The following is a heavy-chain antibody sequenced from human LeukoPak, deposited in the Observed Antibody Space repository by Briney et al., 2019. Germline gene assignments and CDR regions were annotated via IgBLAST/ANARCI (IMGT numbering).Heavy chain of an antibody. J-gene: IGHJ4*02. CDR1: GGSISSYY. Sequence: SETLSLTCRVSGGSISSYYWSWIRQPPGKGLEWIGYISDSGSTYYNPSLKSRVTISVDTSKNQFSLKLNSVTAADTAVYYCARRLRMSNVCDYWGQGTLVTVSS. V-gene: IGHV4-59*08. CDR3: ARRLRMSNVCDY. CDR2: ISDSGST.